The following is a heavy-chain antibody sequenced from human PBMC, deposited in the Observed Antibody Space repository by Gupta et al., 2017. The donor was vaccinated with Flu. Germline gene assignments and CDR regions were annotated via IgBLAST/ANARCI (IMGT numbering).Heavy chain of an antibody. Sequence: FITYWMHWVRQAPGKGPVWVSFINSEGSSISYADSVKGRFTISRDNAKNTLYLEMNSLRVEDTAVYYCARARYGSTYGMDVWGQGTTVTVSS. V-gene: IGHV3-74*01. D-gene: IGHD3-9*01. CDR3: ARARYGSTYGMDV. J-gene: IGHJ6*02. CDR1: FITYW. CDR2: INSEGSSI.